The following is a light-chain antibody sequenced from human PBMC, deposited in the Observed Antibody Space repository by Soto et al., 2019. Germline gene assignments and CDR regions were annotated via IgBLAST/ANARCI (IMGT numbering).Light chain of an antibody. Sequence: EIVMTQSPATVSVSPGERATLSCRASQSVSSKLAWYQQKPGQAPRLLIYSTSTRATGIPARFSGSGSGTEFTLTISSLQSEDFAVYYCQQYSNWPITFGQGTRLEIK. CDR3: QQYSNWPIT. CDR1: QSVSSK. J-gene: IGKJ5*01. V-gene: IGKV3-15*01. CDR2: STS.